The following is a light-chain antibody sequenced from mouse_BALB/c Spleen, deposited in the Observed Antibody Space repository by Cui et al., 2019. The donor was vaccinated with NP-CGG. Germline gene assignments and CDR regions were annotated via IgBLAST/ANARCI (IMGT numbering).Light chain of an antibody. CDR3: VLWYSNHWV. Sequence: QDVVSQESALTTSPGETVTLTCRSSIGAVTTSNYANWVQEKPDHLFTGLIGGTNNRAPGVPARFSGSLIGDKAALTITGAQTEDEAIYFCVLWYSNHWVFGGGTKLTVL. CDR2: GTN. CDR1: IGAVTTSNY. V-gene: IGLV1*01. J-gene: IGLJ1*01.